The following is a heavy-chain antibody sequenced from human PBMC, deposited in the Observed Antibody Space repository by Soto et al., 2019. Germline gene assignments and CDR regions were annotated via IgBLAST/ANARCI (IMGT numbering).Heavy chain of an antibody. CDR1: GLSISSDNW. CDR2: IHHSGST. V-gene: IGHV4-4*02. CDR3: ARDQGSHPGD. Sequence: QVQLQDSGPGLVRPSGTVSLPCAVSGLSISSDNWWSWVRQPPGKGLEWIGEIHHSGSTNYNPSLKSRVTMSVVPSKDLFSLSLNSVTAADTAFYYCARDQGSHPGDWGQGTLVSVSS. D-gene: IGHD6-13*01. J-gene: IGHJ4*02.